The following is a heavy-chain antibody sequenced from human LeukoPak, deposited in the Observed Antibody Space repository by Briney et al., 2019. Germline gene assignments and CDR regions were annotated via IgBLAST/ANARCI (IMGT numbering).Heavy chain of an antibody. CDR1: GGSISSYY. Sequence: PSETLSLTCTVSGGSISSYYWSRIRQPPGKGLEWIGYIYYSGSTNYNPALKSRVTISVDTSKNQFFLKLCSVTAADTAVYYCARDRTYFYYWGQGTLVTVSS. V-gene: IGHV4-59*01. CDR2: IYYSGST. J-gene: IGHJ4*02. CDR3: ARDRTYFYY.